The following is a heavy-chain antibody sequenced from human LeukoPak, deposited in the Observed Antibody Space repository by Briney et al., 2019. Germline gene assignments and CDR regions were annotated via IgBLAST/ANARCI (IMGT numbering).Heavy chain of an antibody. CDR2: IWYDGSNK. CDR3: ASTTVTTSVYYYYYYGMDV. J-gene: IGHJ6*02. V-gene: IGHV3-33*01. Sequence: PGRSLRLSCAASGFTFSSYGMHWVRQVPGKGLEWVAVIWYDGSNKYCADSVKGRFTISRDNSKNTLYLQMNSLRAEDTAVYYCASTTVTTSVYYYYYYGMDVWGQGTTVTVSS. D-gene: IGHD4-17*01. CDR1: GFTFSSYG.